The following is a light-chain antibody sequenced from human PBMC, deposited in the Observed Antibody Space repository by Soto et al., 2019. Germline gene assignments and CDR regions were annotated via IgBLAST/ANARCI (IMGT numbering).Light chain of an antibody. CDR2: GAS. V-gene: IGKV3-15*01. J-gene: IGKJ1*01. Sequence: EKVMTQSPATLSVSPGERATLSCRASERVSSDVAWYQQKAGQAPRLIIYGASTRATGIPARFSGSGSGTEFTLTISSLESEDFAVYYCQHYNNWWTFGQGTKVEIK. CDR1: ERVSSD. CDR3: QHYNNWWT.